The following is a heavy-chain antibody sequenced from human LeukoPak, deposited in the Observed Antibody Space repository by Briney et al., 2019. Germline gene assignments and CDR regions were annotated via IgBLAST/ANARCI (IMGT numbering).Heavy chain of an antibody. CDR1: GFTFSSYA. V-gene: IGHV3-30*04. D-gene: IGHD2-2*02. J-gene: IGHJ4*02. CDR3: ARDGFVVVPAAIRAEYYFDY. Sequence: GGSLRLSCAASGFTFSSYAMHWVRQAPGKGLEWVAVISYDGSNKYYADSVKGRFTISRDNSKNTLYLQMNSLRAEDTAVYYCARDGFVVVPAAIRAEYYFDYWGQGTLVTVSS. CDR2: ISYDGSNK.